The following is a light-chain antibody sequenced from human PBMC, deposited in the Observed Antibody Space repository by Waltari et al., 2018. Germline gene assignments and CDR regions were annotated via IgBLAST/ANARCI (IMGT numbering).Light chain of an antibody. CDR3: SSYGGNNNLV. CDR2: AVT. Sequence: QSALTQPPSASGSPGQSVTISCTGTSSDVGGFDYVSWYQQHPGKAPKLMIYAVTKRPSGVPDRFSGSKSGNTASLTVSGLQAEDEADYYCSSYGGNNNLVFGGGTKLTVL. CDR1: SSDVGGFDY. J-gene: IGLJ2*01. V-gene: IGLV2-8*01.